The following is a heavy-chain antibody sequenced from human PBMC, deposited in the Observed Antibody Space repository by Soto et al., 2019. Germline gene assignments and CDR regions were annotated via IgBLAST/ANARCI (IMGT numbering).Heavy chain of an antibody. CDR3: ARYRGRIVVVSSAIAPDYYGMVF. D-gene: IGHD2-2*01. CDR2: ISAYNGNT. V-gene: IGHV1-18*01. CDR1: GYTFTSYG. J-gene: IGHJ6*02. Sequence: ASVKVSCKASGYTFTSYGISWVRQAPGQGLEWMGWISAYNGNTNYAQKLQGRVTMTTDTSTSTAYMELRSLRSDDTAVYYCARYRGRIVVVSSAIAPDYYGMVFRGQGITVTVS.